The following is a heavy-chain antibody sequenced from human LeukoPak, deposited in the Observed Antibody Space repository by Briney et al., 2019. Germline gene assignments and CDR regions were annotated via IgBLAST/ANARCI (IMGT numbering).Heavy chain of an antibody. J-gene: IGHJ6*02. D-gene: IGHD5-18*01. CDR1: GGSISIYY. CDR2: IYYSGST. Sequence: SETLSLTCTVSGGSISIYYWSWIRQPPGKGLEWIGYIYYSGSTNNNPSPKSRITISVDTSKNQFSLKLSSVTAADTAVYYCARGERGYSYGYYCYYGMDVWGQGTTVTVSS. CDR3: ARGERGYSYGYYCYYGMDV. V-gene: IGHV4-59*08.